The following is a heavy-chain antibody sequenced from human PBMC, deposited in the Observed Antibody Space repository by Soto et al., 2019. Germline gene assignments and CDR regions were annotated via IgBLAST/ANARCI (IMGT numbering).Heavy chain of an antibody. CDR2: IYYSGST. V-gene: IGHV4-39*01. J-gene: IGHJ6*02. Sequence: SETLSLTCTVSGGSISSSSYYWGWIRQPPGKGLEWIGSIYYSGSTYYNPSLKSRVTISVDTSKNQFSLKLSSVTAADTAVYYCARRRVVVVPAAIVFWANGMDVWGQGTTVTVSS. CDR3: ARRRVVVVPAAIVFWANGMDV. D-gene: IGHD2-2*01. CDR1: GGSISSSSYY.